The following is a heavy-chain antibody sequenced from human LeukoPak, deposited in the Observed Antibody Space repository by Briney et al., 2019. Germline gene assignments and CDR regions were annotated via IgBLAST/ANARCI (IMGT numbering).Heavy chain of an antibody. Sequence: SETLSLTCTVSGVSISSGGYYWRWIRQHPGKGLEWIGYIYYSVSTYYNPSLKSRVTISVDTSKNQFSLKLSSVTAADTAVYYCARAVVFYTLHFDYLGQGTLVTVSS. CDR2: IYYSVST. D-gene: IGHD2-15*01. CDR3: ARAVVFYTLHFDY. J-gene: IGHJ4*02. CDR1: GVSISSGGYY. V-gene: IGHV4-31*03.